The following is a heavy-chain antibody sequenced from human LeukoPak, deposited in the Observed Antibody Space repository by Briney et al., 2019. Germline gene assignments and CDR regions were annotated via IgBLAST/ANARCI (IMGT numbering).Heavy chain of an antibody. CDR2: ISSSGSSI. CDR3: ARVDAALDY. J-gene: IGHJ4*02. V-gene: IGHV3-11*04. Sequence: KSGGSLRLSCAASGFTFSDYYMSWIRQAPGKGLEWVSYISSSGSSIDYADSVKGRFTISRDNARNSLYLQMNSLRAEDTAIYYCARVDAALDYWGQGTLVTVSS. D-gene: IGHD6-6*01. CDR1: GFTFSDYY.